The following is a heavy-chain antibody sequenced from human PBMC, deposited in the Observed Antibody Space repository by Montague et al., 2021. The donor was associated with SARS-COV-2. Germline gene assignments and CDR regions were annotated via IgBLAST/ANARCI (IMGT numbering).Heavy chain of an antibody. D-gene: IGHD6-6*01. CDR2: IYHSGST. V-gene: IGHV4-4*02. J-gene: IGHJ4*02. Sequence: SETLSLTCAVSGGSISSSNWWSWVRQPPGKGLEWIGEIYHSGSTNYNPSFKSRVTISVDKSKNQFSLKLSSVTAADTAVYYCARMVLASSSSDFDYWGQGSLVTVSS. CDR3: ARMVLASSSSDFDY. CDR1: GGSISSSNW.